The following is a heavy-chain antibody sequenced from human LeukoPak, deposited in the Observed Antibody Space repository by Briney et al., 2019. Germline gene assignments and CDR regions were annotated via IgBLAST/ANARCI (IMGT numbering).Heavy chain of an antibody. D-gene: IGHD3-16*01. J-gene: IGHJ1*01. V-gene: IGHV3-23*01. CDR3: AEDDAWGRYKH. Sequence: PGGSLRLSCAASGFTFSSYAMSWVRQAPGKGLEWVSAISGSGGSTYYADSVKGRFTISRDNSKNTVSLQMNSLRGEGTAVYYCAEDDAWGRYKHWGQGTLVTVSS. CDR1: GFTFSSYA. CDR2: ISGSGGST.